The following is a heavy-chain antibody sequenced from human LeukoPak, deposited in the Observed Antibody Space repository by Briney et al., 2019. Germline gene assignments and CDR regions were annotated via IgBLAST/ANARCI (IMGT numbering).Heavy chain of an antibody. CDR3: AERAGYSSGWYYFDY. Sequence: PGGSLRLSCTTSGFTFTSYTMSWVRQAPGKGLEWVSVVYSGGSTYYADSVKGRFTISRDNSKNTLYLQMNSLRAEDTAVYYCAERAGYSSGWYYFDYWGQGTLVTVSS. CDR2: VYSGGST. CDR1: GFTFTSYT. D-gene: IGHD6-19*01. J-gene: IGHJ4*02. V-gene: IGHV3-23*03.